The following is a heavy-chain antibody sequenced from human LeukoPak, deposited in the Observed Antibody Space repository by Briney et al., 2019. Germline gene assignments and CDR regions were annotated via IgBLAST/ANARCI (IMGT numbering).Heavy chain of an antibody. Sequence: ASVKVSCKASGYTFTGYYMHWVRQAAGQRLEWMGWINPNSGGTNYAQKCQGRVTMTRDTSISTACMELSRLRSDDTAVHYCARDSGTYYYDSSGYPEYFQHWGQGTLVTVSS. CDR3: ARDSGTYYYDSSGYPEYFQH. CDR1: GYTFTGYY. V-gene: IGHV1-2*02. D-gene: IGHD3-22*01. J-gene: IGHJ1*01. CDR2: INPNSGGT.